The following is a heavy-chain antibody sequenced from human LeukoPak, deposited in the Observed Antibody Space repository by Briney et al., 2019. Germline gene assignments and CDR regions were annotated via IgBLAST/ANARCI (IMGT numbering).Heavy chain of an antibody. V-gene: IGHV3-48*04. D-gene: IGHD6-19*01. CDR3: ARYSSVSGPIDY. CDR1: GFTFNTYT. Sequence: PGGSLRLSCAASGFTFNTYTMNWVRQAPGKGLEWVSYISGSSGIIDYADSVRGRFTISRDNAKNSLYLQMNSLRAEDTAIYYCARYSSVSGPIDYWGQGILVTVSS. J-gene: IGHJ4*02. CDR2: ISGSSGII.